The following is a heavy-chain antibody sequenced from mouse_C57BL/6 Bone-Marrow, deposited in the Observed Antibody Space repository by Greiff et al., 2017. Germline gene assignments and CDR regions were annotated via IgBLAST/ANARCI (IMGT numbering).Heavy chain of an antibody. D-gene: IGHD2-4*01. V-gene: IGHV1-64*01. CDR3: ARSYEYDDYTMDY. Sequence: VQLQQPGAELVKPGASVKLSCKASGYTFTNYWMHWVKQRPGQGLEWIGMMHPNGGSPDYNEKFKSGATLSVDKSSKTAYMELSSLTSEDSAVYYCARSYEYDDYTMDYWGQGTSVTVSS. J-gene: IGHJ4*01. CDR2: MHPNGGSP. CDR1: GYTFTNYW.